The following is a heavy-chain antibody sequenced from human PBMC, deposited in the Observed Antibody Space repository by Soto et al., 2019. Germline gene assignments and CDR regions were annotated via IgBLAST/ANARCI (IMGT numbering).Heavy chain of an antibody. CDR1: GGSFSGYY. CDR2: INHSGST. V-gene: IGHV4-34*01. J-gene: IGHJ4*02. D-gene: IGHD3-9*01. Sequence: SETLSLTCAVYGGSFSGYYWSWIRQPPGKGLEWIGEINHSGSTNYNPSLKSRVTISVDTSKNQFSLKLSSVTAADTAVYYCARGILYFGYRHFDYWGQGTLVTVSS. CDR3: ARGILYFGYRHFDY.